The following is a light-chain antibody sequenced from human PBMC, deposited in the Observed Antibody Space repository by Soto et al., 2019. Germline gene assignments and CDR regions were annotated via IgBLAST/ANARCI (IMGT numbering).Light chain of an antibody. J-gene: IGLJ1*01. CDR2: DVS. V-gene: IGLV2-14*01. CDR3: SSYTSSTPRV. CDR1: SSDVGGYNY. Sequence: QSVLSQPASVSGSPGQSITISCTGTSSDVGGYNYVSWYQQHPGKAPKLIIYDVSNRTSGVSNRFSGSKSGNTASLTISGLQAEDEADYYCSSYTSSTPRVFGTGTKVTVL.